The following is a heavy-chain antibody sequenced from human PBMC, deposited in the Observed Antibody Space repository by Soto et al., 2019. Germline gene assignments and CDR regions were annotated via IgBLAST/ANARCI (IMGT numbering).Heavy chain of an antibody. CDR3: AKDRGIIDPFDY. V-gene: IGHV3-23*01. CDR2: ISGSTSGT. Sequence: VQLLESGGGLVQPGGYLRVSCADSGFAFSSYAVSWVRQARGKGLGWVSSISGSTSGTYYADAVKGRFTFSRDNSNNTLYLPRNSLRAEDTAVYYCAKDRGIIDPFDYGGQGALVTVAS. J-gene: IGHJ4*02. CDR1: GFAFSSYA. D-gene: IGHD3-16*02.